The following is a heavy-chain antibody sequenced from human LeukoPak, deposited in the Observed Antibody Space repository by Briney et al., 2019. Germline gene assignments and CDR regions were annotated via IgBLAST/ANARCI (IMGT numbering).Heavy chain of an antibody. J-gene: IGHJ3*02. V-gene: IGHV3-21*01. CDR2: ISSSSSYI. CDR3: ANPRETYVPGVFDI. Sequence: PGGSLRLSCAASGFTFSSYSMNWVRQAPGKGLEWVSSISSSSSYIYYADSVKGRFTISRDNAKNSLYLQMNSLRPEDTAVYYCANPRETYVPGVFDIWGQGTMVTVSS. CDR1: GFTFSSYS. D-gene: IGHD1-26*01.